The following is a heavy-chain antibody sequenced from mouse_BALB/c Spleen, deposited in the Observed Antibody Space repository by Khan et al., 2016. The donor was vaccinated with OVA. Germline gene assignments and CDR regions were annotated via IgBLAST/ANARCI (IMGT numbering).Heavy chain of an antibody. CDR2: ISPGSGDT. CDR1: GYTFTDFY. J-gene: IGHJ3*01. D-gene: IGHD1-2*01. CDR3: ARSNYFGYTFAY. V-gene: IGHV1-77*01. Sequence: VQLQESGAELARPGASVKLSCKASGYTFTDFYINWVKQRTGQGLEWIGEISPGSGDTFYNERFKDKATLTADKSSHTAYMQLSSLTSEASAVDFCARSNYFGYTFAYWGQGTLVTVSA.